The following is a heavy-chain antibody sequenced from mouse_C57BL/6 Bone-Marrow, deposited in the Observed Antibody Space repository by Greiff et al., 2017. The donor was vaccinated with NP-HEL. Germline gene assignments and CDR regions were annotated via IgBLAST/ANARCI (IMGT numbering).Heavy chain of an antibody. CDR2: IDPEDGET. J-gene: IGHJ1*03. CDR3: ARPYYGSRGYFEV. Sequence: VQLQQSGAELVKPGASVKLSCTASGFNITDYYMHWVKQRTEQGLEWIGRIDPEDGETKYAPKFQGKATITADTSSNTAYLQLSSLTSEDTAVYYCARPYYGSRGYFEVWGTGTTVTVAS. CDR1: GFNITDYY. V-gene: IGHV14-2*01. D-gene: IGHD1-1*01.